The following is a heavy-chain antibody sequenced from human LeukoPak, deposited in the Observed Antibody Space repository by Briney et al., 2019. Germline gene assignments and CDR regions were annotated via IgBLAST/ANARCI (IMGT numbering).Heavy chain of an antibody. D-gene: IGHD3-16*01. CDR1: GYTFTSYY. CDR3: ARVRYRLAETYIDY. CDR2: INPNSGDT. J-gene: IGHJ4*02. V-gene: IGHV1-2*02. Sequence: VASVTVSCKASGYTFTSYYMHWVRQAPGQGLEWMGWINPNSGDTNYAQKFQGRVTMTRDTSISTAYMELSRLRSDDTAVYYCARVRYRLAETYIDYWGQGTLVTVSS.